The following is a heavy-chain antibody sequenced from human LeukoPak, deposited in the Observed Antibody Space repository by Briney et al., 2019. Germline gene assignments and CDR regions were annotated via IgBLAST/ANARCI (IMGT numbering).Heavy chain of an antibody. CDR1: GFTFSSYS. V-gene: IGHV3-21*01. D-gene: IGHD3-9*01. CDR2: ISSSSSYI. Sequence: GGSLRLPCAASGFTFSSYSMNWVRQAPGKGLEWVSSISSSSSYIYYADSVKGRFTISRDNAKNSLYLQMNSLRAEDTAVYYCARSELRYFDWLLFGVWGQGTMVTVSS. J-gene: IGHJ3*01. CDR3: ARSELRYFDWLLFGV.